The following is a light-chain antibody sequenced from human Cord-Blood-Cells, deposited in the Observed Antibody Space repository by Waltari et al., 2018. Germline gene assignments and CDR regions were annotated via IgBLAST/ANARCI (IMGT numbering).Light chain of an antibody. CDR1: QSISSY. Sequence: DIQMTQSPSSLSASVGDRVTITCRASQSISSYLNWYQQKPGKAPKLLIYAASSLQSGVPSRFSGRGSGTDFTLTISSLQPEDFATYYCQQSYSTPFTFGPGTKVDMK. CDR2: AAS. V-gene: IGKV1-39*01. CDR3: QQSYSTPFT. J-gene: IGKJ3*01.